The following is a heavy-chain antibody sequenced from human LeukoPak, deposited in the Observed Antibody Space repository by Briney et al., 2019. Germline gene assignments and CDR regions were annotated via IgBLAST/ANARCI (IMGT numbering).Heavy chain of an antibody. D-gene: IGHD6-13*01. CDR1: GFTFSSYG. CDR3: ATASSSWYESGLADY. Sequence: PGGSLRLSCAASGFTFSSYGMHWVRQAPGKGLEWVAFIRYDGSNKYYADSVKGRFTISRDNSKNTLYLQMNSLRAEDTAVYYCATASSSWYESGLADYWGQGTLVTVSS. CDR2: IRYDGSNK. V-gene: IGHV3-30*02. J-gene: IGHJ4*02.